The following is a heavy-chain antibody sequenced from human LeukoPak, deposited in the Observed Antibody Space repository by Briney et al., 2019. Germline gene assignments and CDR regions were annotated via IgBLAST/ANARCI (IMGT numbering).Heavy chain of an antibody. D-gene: IGHD1-26*01. V-gene: IGHV3-74*01. CDR1: GFTFSSYG. CDR2: INSDGSST. CDR3: ARGGTDGSYWLRSPYDY. Sequence: PGGSLRLSCAASGFTFSSYGMHWVRQAPGKGLVWVSRINSDGSSTSYADSVKGRFTISRDNAKNTLYLQMNSLRAEDTAVYYCARGGTDGSYWLRSPYDYWGQGTLVTVSS. J-gene: IGHJ4*02.